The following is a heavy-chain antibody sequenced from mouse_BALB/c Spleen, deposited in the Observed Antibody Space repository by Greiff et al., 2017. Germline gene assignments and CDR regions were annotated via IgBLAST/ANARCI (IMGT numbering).Heavy chain of an antibody. V-gene: IGHV2-9*02. CDR3: DRKTAYDYGSSDEGWYFDV. CDR1: GFSLTSYG. Sequence: QVQLQQSGPGLVAPSQSLSITCPVSGFSLTSYGVHWVRQPPGKGLEWLGVIWAGGSTNYNSALMSRLSISKDNSKSQVFLKMNSLQTDDTAMYYCDRKTAYDYGSSDEGWYFDVWGEGTTVNVSS. CDR2: IWAGGST. D-gene: IGHD1-1*01. J-gene: IGHJ1*01.